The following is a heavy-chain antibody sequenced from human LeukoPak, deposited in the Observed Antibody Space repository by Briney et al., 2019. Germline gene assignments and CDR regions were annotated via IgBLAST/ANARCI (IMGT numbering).Heavy chain of an antibody. V-gene: IGHV1-18*01. J-gene: IGHJ4*02. CDR1: GGTFSSYA. CDR2: ISAYNGNT. CDR3: ARDAITMVRGVISY. D-gene: IGHD3-10*01. Sequence: GASVKVSCKASGGTFSSYAISWVRQAPGQGLEWMGWISAYNGNTNYAQKLQGRVTMTTDTSTSTAYMELRSLRSDDTAVYYCARDAITMVRGVISYWGQGTLVTVSS.